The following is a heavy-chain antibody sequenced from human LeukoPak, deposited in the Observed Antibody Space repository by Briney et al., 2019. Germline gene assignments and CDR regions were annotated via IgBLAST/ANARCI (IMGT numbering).Heavy chain of an antibody. CDR1: GFTFSSYS. D-gene: IGHD3-10*01. J-gene: IGHJ4*02. CDR2: ISSSSSYI. CDR3: VRVTLYFYDSESYYFFEH. V-gene: IGHV3-21*01. Sequence: GGSLRLSCAASGFTFSSYSMNWVRQAPGKGLEWVSSISSSSSYIYYADSVRGRFTISRDNAKNSLYLQMNTLRVEDTAIYYCVRVTLYFYDSESYYFFEHWGQGTPVTASS.